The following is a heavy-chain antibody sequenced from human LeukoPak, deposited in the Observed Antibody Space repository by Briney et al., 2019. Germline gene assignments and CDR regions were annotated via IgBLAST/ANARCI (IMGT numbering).Heavy chain of an antibody. CDR3: ARDRLIAAAGTYAFDI. CDR1: GGSISSHY. V-gene: IGHV4-59*11. D-gene: IGHD6-13*01. Sequence: SETLSLTCTVSGGSISSHYWSWIRQPPGKGLEWIGYIYSSGSTDYNPSLKSRVTISVDTSKNQFSLRLSSVTAADTAVYYCARDRLIAAAGTYAFDIWGQGTMVTVSS. CDR2: IYSSGST. J-gene: IGHJ3*02.